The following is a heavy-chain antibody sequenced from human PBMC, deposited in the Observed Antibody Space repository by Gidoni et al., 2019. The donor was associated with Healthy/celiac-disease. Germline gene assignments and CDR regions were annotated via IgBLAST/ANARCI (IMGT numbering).Heavy chain of an antibody. J-gene: IGHJ4*02. Sequence: EVQLVESGGGLVKPGGSLRLSCAASGFTFSNAWMSWVRQAPGKGLEWVGRIKSKTDGGTTDYAAPVKGRFTISRDDSKNTLYLQMNSLKTEDTAVYYCTADSQNVVVPAAIGGAVGFDYWGQGTLVTVSS. D-gene: IGHD2-2*01. V-gene: IGHV3-15*01. CDR3: TADSQNVVVPAAIGGAVGFDY. CDR1: GFTFSNAW. CDR2: IKSKTDGGTT.